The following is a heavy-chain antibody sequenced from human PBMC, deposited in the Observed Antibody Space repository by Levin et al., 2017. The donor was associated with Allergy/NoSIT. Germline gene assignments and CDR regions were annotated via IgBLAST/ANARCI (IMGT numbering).Heavy chain of an antibody. CDR1: GYTFTRHY. V-gene: IGHV1-46*03. CDR2: INPSGGST. CDR3: ARAPPDCGGDCYHFDY. D-gene: IGHD2-21*02. Sequence: ASVKVSCKASGYTFTRHYMHWVRQAPGQGLEWMGIINPSGGSTSYAQKFQGRVTMTRDTSTSTVYMDLSSLRSEDTAVYYCARAPPDCGGDCYHFDYWGQGTLVTVSS. J-gene: IGHJ4*02.